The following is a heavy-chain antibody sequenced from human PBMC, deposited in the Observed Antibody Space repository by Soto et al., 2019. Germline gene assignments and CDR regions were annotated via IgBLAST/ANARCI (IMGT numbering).Heavy chain of an antibody. V-gene: IGHV3-21*01. Sequence: EVQLVESGGGLVKPGGSLRLSCAASGFTFRSYSMNWVRQAPGKGLEWVSSISTSSTYIIYAGSVKGRFTISRDDAKNSLFLQMDSLRVDDTAVYYCARFETVAIHDIDYCGQGTLVTVSS. CDR2: ISTSSTYI. J-gene: IGHJ4*02. CDR3: ARFETVAIHDIDY. D-gene: IGHD3-9*01. CDR1: GFTFRSYS.